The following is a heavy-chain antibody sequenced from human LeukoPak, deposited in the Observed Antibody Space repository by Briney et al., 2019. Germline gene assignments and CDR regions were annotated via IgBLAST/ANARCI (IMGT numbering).Heavy chain of an antibody. CDR3: ARGGRITIFGVVTKNWFDP. D-gene: IGHD3-3*01. J-gene: IGHJ5*02. V-gene: IGHV1-46*01. Sequence: GASVKVSCEASGYTFTSYYMHWVRQAPGQGLEWMGINNPSGGSTSYAQKFQGRVTMTRDTSTSTVYMELSSLRSEDTAVYYCARGGRITIFGVVTKNWFDPWGQGTLVTVSS. CDR2: NNPSGGST. CDR1: GYTFTSYY.